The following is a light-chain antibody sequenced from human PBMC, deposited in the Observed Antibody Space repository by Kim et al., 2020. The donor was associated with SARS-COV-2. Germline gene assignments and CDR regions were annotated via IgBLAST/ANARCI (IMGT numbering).Light chain of an antibody. CDR3: SSSTRTSTLL. V-gene: IGLV2-14*03. J-gene: IGLJ3*02. CDR2: GVS. Sequence: QSALTQPASVSGSPGQAITISCTGTSSDIGNHEYVSWYQQHPGKAPKLIIYGVSNRPSGISSRFSGSKFGNTASLTISGLQAEDEADYYCSSSTRTSTLLFGGGTQLTVL. CDR1: SSDIGNHEY.